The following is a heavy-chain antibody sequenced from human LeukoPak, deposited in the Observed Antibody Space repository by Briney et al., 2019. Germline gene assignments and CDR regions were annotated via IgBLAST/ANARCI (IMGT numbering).Heavy chain of an antibody. Sequence: GGSLRLSCVASGFTFSSYWMSWVRQTPGKGLEWVANIKQDGSEKNYIDSVKGRFTISRDDAKSSLYLQMNSLRADDTAVYYCATWGGSGPFDYWGQGKLVTVSS. CDR1: GFTFSSYW. CDR3: ATWGGSGPFDY. D-gene: IGHD3-10*01. J-gene: IGHJ4*02. V-gene: IGHV3-7*01. CDR2: IKQDGSEK.